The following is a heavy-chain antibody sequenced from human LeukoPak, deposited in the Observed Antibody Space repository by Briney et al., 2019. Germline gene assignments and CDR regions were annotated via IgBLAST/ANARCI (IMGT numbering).Heavy chain of an antibody. V-gene: IGHV4-34*01. J-gene: IGHJ5*02. D-gene: IGHD5-18*01. CDR3: ARHFQLWLGFEWFDP. Sequence: PSETLSLTCAVYGGSFSGYYWSWIRQPPGKGLEWIGEINHSGSTNYNPSLKSRVTISVDTSKNQFSLKLSSVTAADTAVYYCARHFQLWLGFEWFDPWGQGTLVTVSS. CDR2: INHSGST. CDR1: GGSFSGYY.